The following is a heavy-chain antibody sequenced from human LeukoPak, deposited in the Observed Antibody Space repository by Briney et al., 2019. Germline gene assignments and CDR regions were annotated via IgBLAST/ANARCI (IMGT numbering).Heavy chain of an antibody. CDR2: ISYDGSDK. J-gene: IGHJ4*02. V-gene: IGHV3-30*18. Sequence: GGSLRLSCAASGFTFSSYGMHWVRQAPGKGLEWVAVISYDGSDKYYADSVKGRFTISRDNSENTLYLQMNSLRAEDTAVYYCAKDQWELLDYFDYWGQGTLVTVSS. D-gene: IGHD1-26*01. CDR1: GFTFSSYG. CDR3: AKDQWELLDYFDY.